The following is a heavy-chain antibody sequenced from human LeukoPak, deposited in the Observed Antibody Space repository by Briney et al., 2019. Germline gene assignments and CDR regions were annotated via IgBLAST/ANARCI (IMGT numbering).Heavy chain of an antibody. J-gene: IGHJ6*03. CDR3: ARAYDFWSGYSDYYYMDV. CDR2: ISSSSSYI. Sequence: KPGGSLRLSXAASGFTFSSYSMNWVRQAPGKGLEWVSSISSSSSYIYYADSVKGRFTISRDNAKNSLYLQMNSLRAEDTAVYYCARAYDFWSGYSDYYYMDVWGKGTTVTVSS. D-gene: IGHD3-3*01. V-gene: IGHV3-21*01. CDR1: GFTFSSYS.